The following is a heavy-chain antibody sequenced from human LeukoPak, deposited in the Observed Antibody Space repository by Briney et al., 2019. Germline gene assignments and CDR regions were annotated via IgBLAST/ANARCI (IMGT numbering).Heavy chain of an antibody. CDR1: GFTFSSYA. CDR3: ARGPAMIVVVNGPEYFQH. V-gene: IGHV3-30-3*01. J-gene: IGHJ1*01. D-gene: IGHD3-22*01. CDR2: ISYDGSNK. Sequence: GGSLRLSCAASGFTFSSYAMHWVRQAPGKGLEWVAVISYDGSNKYYADSVKGRFTISRDNSKNSLYLQMNSLRAEDTAVYYCARGPAMIVVVNGPEYFQHWGQGTLVTVSS.